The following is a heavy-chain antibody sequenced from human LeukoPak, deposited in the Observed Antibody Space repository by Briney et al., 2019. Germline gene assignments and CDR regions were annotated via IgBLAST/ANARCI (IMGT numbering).Heavy chain of an antibody. Sequence: PGGSLRLSCAASGFTFSSYGMHWDRQAPGKGLEWVAVISYDGSNKYYADSVKSRFTISRDNSKNTLYLQMNSLRAEDTAVYYCAKEAEVVPAALYYYYYGMDVWGQGTTVTVFS. V-gene: IGHV3-30*18. D-gene: IGHD2-2*01. CDR2: ISYDGSNK. CDR1: GFTFSSYG. J-gene: IGHJ6*02. CDR3: AKEAEVVPAALYYYYYGMDV.